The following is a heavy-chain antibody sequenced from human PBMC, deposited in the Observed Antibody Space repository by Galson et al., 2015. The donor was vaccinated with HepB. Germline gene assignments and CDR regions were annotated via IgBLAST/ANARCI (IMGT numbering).Heavy chain of an antibody. Sequence: SLRLSCAASGFTFSGSAMHWVRQASGKGLEWVGRIRSKATSYATAYAASVKGRFTISRDDSKNTAYLQMNSLKTEDTAVYYCTRVVAGYDYWGQGTLVTVSS. CDR1: GFTFSGSA. CDR2: IRSKATSYAT. J-gene: IGHJ4*02. V-gene: IGHV3-73*01. CDR3: TRVVAGYDY. D-gene: IGHD2-15*01.